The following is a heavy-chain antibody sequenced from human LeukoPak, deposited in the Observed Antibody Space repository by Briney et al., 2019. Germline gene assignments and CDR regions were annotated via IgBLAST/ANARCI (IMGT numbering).Heavy chain of an antibody. Sequence: HPGGSLRLSCAASGFTFSSYAMSWVRQAPGKGLEWVSAISGSGASTYYADSVKGRFTISRDNSKNTLYLQMNSLRVEDTAVYYCAKDPAVANTARRFQHWGQGTLVTVTS. CDR1: GFTFSSYA. V-gene: IGHV3-23*01. CDR3: AKDPAVANTARRFQH. D-gene: IGHD6-19*01. CDR2: ISGSGAST. J-gene: IGHJ1*01.